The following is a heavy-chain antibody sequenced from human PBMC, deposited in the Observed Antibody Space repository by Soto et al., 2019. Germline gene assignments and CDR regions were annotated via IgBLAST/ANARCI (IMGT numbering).Heavy chain of an antibody. V-gene: IGHV3-53*01. CDR2: IYSGGST. D-gene: IGHD3-3*01. CDR3: ARGITYYDFWSGYYTGGYYFDY. Sequence: EVQLVESGGGLIQPGGSLRLSCAASGFTVSSNYMSWVRQAPGKGLEWVSVIYSGGSTYYADSVKGRFTISRGNSKNTLYLQMNSLRAEDTAVYYCARGITYYDFWSGYYTGGYYFDYWGQGTLVTVSS. CDR1: GFTVSSNY. J-gene: IGHJ4*02.